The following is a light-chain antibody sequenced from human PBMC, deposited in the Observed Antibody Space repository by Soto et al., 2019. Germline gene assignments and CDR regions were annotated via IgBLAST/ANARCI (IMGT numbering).Light chain of an antibody. Sequence: VLRLSDENLSVSGRGGATLSCRTSQGIGDTLAWYQHKPGQTPRLLIYDTSTRATGVPTRFSGSRSAAEFTLTINSFQSEEFALYYCQPYSLCPLSFAGGAKVEIK. CDR3: QPYSLCPLS. V-gene: IGKV3-15*01. CDR2: DTS. J-gene: IGKJ4*01. CDR1: QGIGDT.